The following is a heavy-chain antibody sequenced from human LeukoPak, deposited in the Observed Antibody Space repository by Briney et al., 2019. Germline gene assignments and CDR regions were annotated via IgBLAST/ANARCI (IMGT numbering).Heavy chain of an antibody. J-gene: IGHJ5*02. Sequence: PGGTLRLSCAASGFTFSSYGMSWVRQAPGKGLEWVSAISGSGGSTYYADSVKGRFTISRDNSKNTLYLQMNSLRAEDTAVYYCAKESLYCGGDCYWMEFLANNWFDPWGQGTLVTVSS. V-gene: IGHV3-23*01. D-gene: IGHD2-21*02. CDR2: ISGSGGST. CDR3: AKESLYCGGDCYWMEFLANNWFDP. CDR1: GFTFSSYG.